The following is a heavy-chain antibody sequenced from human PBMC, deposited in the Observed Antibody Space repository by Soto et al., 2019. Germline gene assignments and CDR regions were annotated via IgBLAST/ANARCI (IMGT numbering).Heavy chain of an antibody. V-gene: IGHV3-9*01. CDR3: AKDVTGDYGDYVENYYYYMDV. J-gene: IGHJ6*03. CDR2: ISWNSGSI. Sequence: GGSLRLSCAASGFTLDDYAMHRVRQAPGKGLEWVSGISWNSGSIGYAGSVKGRFTISRDNAKNSLYLQMNSLRAEDTALYYCAKDVTGDYGDYVENYYYYMDVWGKGTTVTVSS. D-gene: IGHD4-17*01. CDR1: GFTLDDYA.